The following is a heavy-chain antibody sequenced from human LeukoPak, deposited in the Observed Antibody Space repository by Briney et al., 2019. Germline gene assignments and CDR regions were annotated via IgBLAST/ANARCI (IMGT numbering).Heavy chain of an antibody. J-gene: IGHJ4*02. CDR2: IRQDGSDK. Sequence: GGSLRLSCAASGFTFSSYAMSWVRQAPGKGLEWVANIRQDGSDKYYVDSVKGRFTISRDNAKNSLYLQMNSLRAEGTAVYYCAREDYGDYLDYWGQGTLVTVSS. CDR3: AREDYGDYLDY. D-gene: IGHD4-17*01. V-gene: IGHV3-7*01. CDR1: GFTFSSYA.